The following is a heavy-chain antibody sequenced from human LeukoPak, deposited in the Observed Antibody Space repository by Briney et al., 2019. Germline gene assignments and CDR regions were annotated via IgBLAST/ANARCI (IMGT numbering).Heavy chain of an antibody. J-gene: IGHJ4*02. Sequence: SETLSLTCNVSGDSISTYYWSWIRRPPGKGLEWIGYIYYSGSTKYNPSLKSRVTISVDTSKNQFSLKLSSLTAADTAVYYCARDSVAKGFDYWGQGALVTVSS. CDR3: ARDSVAKGFDY. D-gene: IGHD6-19*01. CDR2: IYYSGST. CDR1: GDSISTYY. V-gene: IGHV4-59*01.